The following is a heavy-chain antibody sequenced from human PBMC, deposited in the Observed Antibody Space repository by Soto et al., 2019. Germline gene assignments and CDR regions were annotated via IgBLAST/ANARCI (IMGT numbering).Heavy chain of an antibody. CDR1: GFTFDDYA. D-gene: IGHD6-13*01. J-gene: IGHJ6*02. V-gene: IGHV3-43*02. CDR2: ISGDGGST. CDR3: AKYMSAAAGNGYYYYGMDV. Sequence: GGSLRLSCAASGFTFDDYAMHWVRQAPGKGLEWVSLISGDGGSTYYADSVKGRFTISRDNSKNSLYLQMNSLRTEDTALYYCAKYMSAAAGNGYYYYGMDVWGQGTTVTVSS.